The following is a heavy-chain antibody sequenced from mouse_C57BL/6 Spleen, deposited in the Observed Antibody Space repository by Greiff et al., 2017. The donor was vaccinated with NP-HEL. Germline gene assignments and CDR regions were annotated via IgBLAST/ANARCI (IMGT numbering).Heavy chain of an antibody. CDR3: ARSGSGYVGFAY. J-gene: IGHJ3*01. V-gene: IGHV1-82*01. Sequence: VQLQQSGPELVKPGASVKISCKASGYAFSSSWMNWVKQRPGKGLEWIGRIYPGDGDTNYNGKFKGKATLTADKSSSTAYMQLSSLTSEDSAVYFCARSGSGYVGFAYWGQGTLVTVSA. CDR2: IYPGDGDT. D-gene: IGHD3-2*02. CDR1: GYAFSSSW.